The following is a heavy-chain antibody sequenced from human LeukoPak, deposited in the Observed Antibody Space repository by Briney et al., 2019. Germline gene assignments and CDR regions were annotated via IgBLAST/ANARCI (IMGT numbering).Heavy chain of an antibody. V-gene: IGHV4-34*01. Sequence: PSETLSLTCAVYGGSFSGYYWSWIRQPPGKGLEWIGEINHSGSTNYNPSLKSRVTISVDTSKNQFSLKLSSVTAADTAVYYCARLGRFYFDYWGQGTLVTVSS. CDR2: INHSGST. CDR3: ARLGRFYFDY. J-gene: IGHJ4*02. CDR1: GGSFSGYY. D-gene: IGHD3-16*01.